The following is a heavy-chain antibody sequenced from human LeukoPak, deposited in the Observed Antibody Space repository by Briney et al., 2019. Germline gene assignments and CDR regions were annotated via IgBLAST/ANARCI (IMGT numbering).Heavy chain of an antibody. CDR3: ARGRTTVTPGDY. D-gene: IGHD4-17*01. V-gene: IGHV1-2*02. J-gene: IGHJ4*02. Sequence: ASVKVSCKASGYTFTRYGITWVRQAPGQGLEWVGWINPNSGATNYPQSFQGRVTMTRDTSIITAYMELSRLRSDDTAVYYCARGRTTVTPGDYWGQGTLVTVSS. CDR1: GYTFTRYG. CDR2: INPNSGAT.